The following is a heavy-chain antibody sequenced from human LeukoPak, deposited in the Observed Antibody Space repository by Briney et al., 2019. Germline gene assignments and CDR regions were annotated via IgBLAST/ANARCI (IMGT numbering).Heavy chain of an antibody. J-gene: IGHJ4*02. D-gene: IGHD4-17*01. CDR3: AKYYGDSAPDDY. CDR1: GFTFSSYG. V-gene: IGHV3-30*18. CDR2: ISYDGSNK. Sequence: GRSLRLSCAASGFTFSSYGMHWVRQDPGKGLEWVAVISYDGSNKYYADSVKGRFTISRDNSKNTLYLQMNSLRAEDTAVYYCAKYYGDSAPDDYWGQGTLVTVSS.